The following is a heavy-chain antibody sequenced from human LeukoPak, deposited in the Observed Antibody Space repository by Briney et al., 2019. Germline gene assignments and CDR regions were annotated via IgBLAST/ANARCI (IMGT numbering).Heavy chain of an antibody. CDR3: ARGHLTRGYSYGLPRGYFDY. D-gene: IGHD5-18*01. CDR2: ISSSGSTI. Sequence: GGSLRLSCAASGFTFSDYYMSWIRQAPGKGLEWVSYISSSGSTIYYADSVKGRFTISRDNAKNSLYLQMNSLRAEDMAVYYCARGHLTRGYSYGLPRGYFDYWGQGTLVTVSS. J-gene: IGHJ4*02. V-gene: IGHV3-11*01. CDR1: GFTFSDYY.